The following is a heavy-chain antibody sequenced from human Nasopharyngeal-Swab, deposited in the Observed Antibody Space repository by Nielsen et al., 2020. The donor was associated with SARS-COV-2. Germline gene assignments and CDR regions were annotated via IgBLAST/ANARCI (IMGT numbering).Heavy chain of an antibody. D-gene: IGHD6-13*01. CDR3: AKDPAAGNLDY. J-gene: IGHJ4*02. CDR1: GCTSSSYA. Sequence: GESLKISCAASGCTSSSYAMSWVRQAPGKGLEWVSAISGSGGSTSYADSVKGRFTISRDNSKHTLYLQMNSLRAEDTAVYYCAKDPAAGNLDYWGQGTLVTVSS. V-gene: IGHV3-23*01. CDR2: ISGSGGST.